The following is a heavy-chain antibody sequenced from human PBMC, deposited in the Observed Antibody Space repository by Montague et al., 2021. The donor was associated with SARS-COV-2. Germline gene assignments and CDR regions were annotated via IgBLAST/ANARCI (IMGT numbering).Heavy chain of an antibody. J-gene: IGHJ6*02. Sequence: SETLSLSCTVSGGSISSSNYYWGWIRQPPGKGLEWIGNMYYSGSTYYNPSLKSRVTISIDTSKNQFSLKLSSVTAADTAVYYCARDDIVLLGVTYGMDVWGQGTTVTVFS. V-gene: IGHV4-39*07. D-gene: IGHD3-10*01. CDR2: MYYSGST. CDR1: GGSISSSNYY. CDR3: ARDDIVLLGVTYGMDV.